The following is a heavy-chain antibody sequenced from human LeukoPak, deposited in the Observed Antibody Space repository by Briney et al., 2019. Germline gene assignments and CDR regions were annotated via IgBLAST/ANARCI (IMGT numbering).Heavy chain of an antibody. CDR2: ISSSSSYI. D-gene: IGHD1-26*01. V-gene: IGHV3-21*01. CDR3: ARDKEWELPGAAFDI. CDR1: GFTFSSYS. Sequence: GGSLRLSCAASGFTFSSYSMNWVRQAPGKGLEWVSSISSSSSYIYYADSVKGRFTTSRDNARNSLYLQMNSLRAEDTAVYYCARDKEWELPGAAFDIWGQGTMVTVSS. J-gene: IGHJ3*02.